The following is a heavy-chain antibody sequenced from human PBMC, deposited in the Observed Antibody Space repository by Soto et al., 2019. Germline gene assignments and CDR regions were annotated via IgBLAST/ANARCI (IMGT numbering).Heavy chain of an antibody. V-gene: IGHV4-4*02. D-gene: IGHD3-10*01. CDR2: IYHSGST. Sequence: SETLSLTCAVSSGSISSSNWWSWVRQPPGKGLEWIGEIYHSGSTNYNPSLKSRVTISVDKSKNQFSLKLSSVTAADTAVYYCARRYYGSGSPFDYWGQGTLVTVSS. J-gene: IGHJ4*02. CDR1: SGSISSSNW. CDR3: ARRYYGSGSPFDY.